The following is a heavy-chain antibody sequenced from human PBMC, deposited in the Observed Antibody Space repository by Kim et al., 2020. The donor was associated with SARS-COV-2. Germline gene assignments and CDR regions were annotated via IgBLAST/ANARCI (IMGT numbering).Heavy chain of an antibody. CDR3: ATCLAWTTVPPPYFDL. CDR2: ISGDSGNT. J-gene: IGHJ2*01. Sequence: GGSLRLSCVVSGFTFSNHAMSWVRQAPGKGLEWVSGISGDSGNTYYADSVKGRFSISRDNSKNTLFLQMNSLRAEDKAIYYCATCLAWTTVPPPYFDLWGRGTLVTVSS. D-gene: IGHD4-17*01. V-gene: IGHV3-23*01. CDR1: GFTFSNHA.